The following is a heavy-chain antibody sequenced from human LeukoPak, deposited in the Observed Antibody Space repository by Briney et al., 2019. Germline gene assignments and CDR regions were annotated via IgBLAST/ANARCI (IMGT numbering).Heavy chain of an antibody. Sequence: GGSLRLSCAASGFTFSSYGMSWVRQAPGKGLEWVSAISGSGGGTYYADSVKGRFTISRDNSKNMLYLQMNSLRAEDTAVYYCANERFWFPQPQGYWGQGTLVTVSS. CDR3: ANERFWFPQPQGY. V-gene: IGHV3-23*01. CDR1: GFTFSSYG. D-gene: IGHD3-3*01. J-gene: IGHJ4*02. CDR2: ISGSGGGT.